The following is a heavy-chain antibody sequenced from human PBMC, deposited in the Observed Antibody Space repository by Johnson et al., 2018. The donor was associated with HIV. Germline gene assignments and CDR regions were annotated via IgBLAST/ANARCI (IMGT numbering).Heavy chain of an antibody. D-gene: IGHD4-23*01. CDR2: ISYDGSHK. V-gene: IGHV3-30-3*01. Sequence: QVQLVESGGGVVQPGGSLRLSCAASGFTFSSYAMHWVRQAPGQGLEWVAVISYDGSHKYYADPVKGRFTISRDNSKNTLYLQMNSLRAEDTAVYYCARDQGTPIIGGVAFDIWGQGTMVTVSS. CDR1: GFTFSSYA. CDR3: ARDQGTPIIGGVAFDI. J-gene: IGHJ3*02.